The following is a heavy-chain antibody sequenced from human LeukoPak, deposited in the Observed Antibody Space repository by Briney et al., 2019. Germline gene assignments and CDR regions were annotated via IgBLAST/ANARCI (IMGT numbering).Heavy chain of an antibody. CDR2: IYYSGST. Sequence: SETLSLTCTVSGGSLSSYYWSWIRQPPGKGLEWIGYIYYSGSTNYNPSLKSRVTISVDTSKNQFSLKLSSVTAADTAVYYCARGGEYCSGGSCYLDYWGQGTLVTVSS. D-gene: IGHD2-15*01. V-gene: IGHV4-59*08. CDR3: ARGGEYCSGGSCYLDY. J-gene: IGHJ4*02. CDR1: GGSLSSYY.